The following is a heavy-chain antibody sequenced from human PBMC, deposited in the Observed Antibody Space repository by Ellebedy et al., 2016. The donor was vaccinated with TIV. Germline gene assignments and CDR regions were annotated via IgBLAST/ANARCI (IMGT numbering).Heavy chain of an antibody. D-gene: IGHD3-10*01. CDR3: ARERSGAYYYGMDV. J-gene: IGHJ6*02. CDR1: GFTFSSYA. CDR2: ISYDGSNK. V-gene: IGHV3-30*03. Sequence: PGGSLRLSCAASGFTFSSYAMHWVRQAPGRGLEWVALISYDGSNKNYADSVKGRFTISRDNSKKTLYLQMNSLRGEDTAVYYCARERSGAYYYGMDVWGQGTTVIVSS.